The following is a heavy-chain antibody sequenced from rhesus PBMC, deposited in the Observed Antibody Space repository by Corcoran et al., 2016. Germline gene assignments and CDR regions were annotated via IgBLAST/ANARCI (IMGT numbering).Heavy chain of an antibody. CDR2: INGNFGGT. CDR3: AREDGNTRFDY. D-gene: IGHD4-35*01. V-gene: IGHV4-80*01. J-gene: IGHJ4*01. Sequence: QVQLQESGPGLVKPSETLSLTCAVSGGSFSSYWWSWIRQPPGRGLEWIGEINGNFGGTNSHPTLKSRVTISKDASKNQFSLRLNSVTAADTAIYYCAREDGNTRFDYWGHGVLVTVSS. CDR1: GGSFSSYW.